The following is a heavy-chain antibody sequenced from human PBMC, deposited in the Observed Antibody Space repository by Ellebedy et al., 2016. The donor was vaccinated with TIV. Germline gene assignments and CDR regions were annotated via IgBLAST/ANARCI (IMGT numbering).Heavy chain of an antibody. CDR1: GFPFSGYY. CDR2: INTDGSST. Sequence: GGSLRLSCEVSGFPFSGYYMHWVRQAPGKGLEWLSRINTDGSSTSYADSVEGRFTISRDNAKKTLYLEMSGLRVEDTAVYYCARESVRYFDWDSWGQGTLVTV. J-gene: IGHJ4*02. V-gene: IGHV3-74*01. D-gene: IGHD3-9*01. CDR3: ARESVRYFDWDS.